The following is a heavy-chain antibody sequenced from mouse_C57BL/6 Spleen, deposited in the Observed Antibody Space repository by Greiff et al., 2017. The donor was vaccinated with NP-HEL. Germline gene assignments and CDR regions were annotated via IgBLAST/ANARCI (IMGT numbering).Heavy chain of an antibody. CDR2: ISSGGDYI. CDR1: GFTFSSYA. V-gene: IGHV5-9-1*02. CDR3: TREAYYNAMDY. J-gene: IGHJ4*01. Sequence: EVKVVESGEGLVKPGGSLKLSCAASGFTFSSYAMSWVRQTPEKRLEWVAYISSGGDYIYYADTVKGRFTISRDNARNTLYLQMSSLKSEDTAMYYCTREAYYNAMDYWGQGTSVTVSS. D-gene: IGHD2-12*01.